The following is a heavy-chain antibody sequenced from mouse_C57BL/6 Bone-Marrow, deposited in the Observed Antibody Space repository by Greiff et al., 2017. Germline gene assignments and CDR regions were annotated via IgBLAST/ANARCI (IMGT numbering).Heavy chain of an antibody. Sequence: VQLQQPGAELVKPGASVKLSCKASGYTFTSYWMHWVKQRPGQGLEWIGMIHPNSGSTNYNEKFKSKATLTVDKSSSTAYMQISSLTSEDSAVYYCARGLVTLDYWGQGTTLTVSS. CDR2: IHPNSGST. J-gene: IGHJ2*01. D-gene: IGHD2-3*01. CDR3: ARGLVTLDY. V-gene: IGHV1-64*01. CDR1: GYTFTSYW.